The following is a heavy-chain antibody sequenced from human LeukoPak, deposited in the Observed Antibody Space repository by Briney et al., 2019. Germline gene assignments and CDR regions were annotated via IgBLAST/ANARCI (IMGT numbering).Heavy chain of an antibody. CDR2: IRYDGSNK. D-gene: IGHD1-7*01. CDR1: GFTFSSYG. Sequence: GGSLRLSCAASGFTFSSYGMHWVRQAPGKGLEWVAFIRYDGSNKYYADSVKGRFTISRDNSKNTLYLQMNSLRAEDTAVYYCASDHWNYGGPFDIWGRGTMVTVSS. J-gene: IGHJ3*02. V-gene: IGHV3-30*02. CDR3: ASDHWNYGGPFDI.